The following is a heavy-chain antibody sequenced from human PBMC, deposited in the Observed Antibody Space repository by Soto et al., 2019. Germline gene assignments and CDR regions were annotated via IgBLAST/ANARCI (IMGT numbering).Heavy chain of an antibody. CDR2: IIPIFGTA. Sequence: SVKVSCKASGGTFSSYAISWVRQAPGQGLEWMGGIIPIFGTANYAQKFQGRVTITADESTSTAYMELSSLRSEDTAVYYCTRLATTGTTGDTLDYWGQGTLVTVSS. J-gene: IGHJ4*02. V-gene: IGHV1-69*13. D-gene: IGHD1-7*01. CDR3: TRLATTGTTGDTLDY. CDR1: GGTFSSYA.